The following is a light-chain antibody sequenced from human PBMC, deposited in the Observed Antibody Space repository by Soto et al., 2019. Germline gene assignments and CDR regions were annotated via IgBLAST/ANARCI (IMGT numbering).Light chain of an antibody. CDR2: DVS. Sequence: QSALTQPASVSGSPGQSITISCTGTSSDVGGYNYVSWYQQHPGKDPKLMIYDVSNRSSGVSNRFSGSKSGNTASLTISGVQAEDEADYYCRSYTSSSTLVVFGGGTQLTVL. CDR3: RSYTSSSTLVV. J-gene: IGLJ2*01. CDR1: SSDVGGYNY. V-gene: IGLV2-14*01.